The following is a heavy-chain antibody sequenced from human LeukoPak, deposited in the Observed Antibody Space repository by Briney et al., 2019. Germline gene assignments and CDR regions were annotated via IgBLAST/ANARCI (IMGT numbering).Heavy chain of an antibody. V-gene: IGHV3-48*03. D-gene: IGHD2-15*01. Sequence: PGGSLRLSCAASGFTFSSYEMNWVRQAPGKGLEWVSYISSSGSTIYYADSVKGRFTISRDNSKNTLYLQMNSLRAEDTAVYYCARWVVVAATNGFDPWGQGTLVTVSS. J-gene: IGHJ5*02. CDR2: ISSSGSTI. CDR3: ARWVVVAATNGFDP. CDR1: GFTFSSYE.